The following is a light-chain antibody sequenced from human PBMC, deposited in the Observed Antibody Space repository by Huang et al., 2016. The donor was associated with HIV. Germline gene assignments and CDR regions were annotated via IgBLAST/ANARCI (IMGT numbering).Light chain of an antibody. CDR3: QHYGTSLYT. CDR1: QSVSSSY. J-gene: IGKJ2*01. CDR2: AAS. Sequence: IVLTQSPGPLSLSPGERATLSCRASQSVSSSYLAWYQQKPGQPPRLLIYAASSRATGIPDRVSGSGSGTDFTLTISRLEPEDVAVYFCQHYGTSLYTFGQGTKLEIK. V-gene: IGKV3-20*01.